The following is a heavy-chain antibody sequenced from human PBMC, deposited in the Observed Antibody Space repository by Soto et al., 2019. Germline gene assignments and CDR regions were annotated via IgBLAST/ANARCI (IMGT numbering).Heavy chain of an antibody. CDR2: FDPEDGET. V-gene: IGHV1-24*01. J-gene: IGHJ3*02. CDR3: ATDYVLRFLEWLPTAFDI. Sequence: ASVKVSCKVSGYTLTELSMHWVRQAPGKGLEWMGGFDPEDGETIYAQKFQGRVTMTEDTSTDTAYMELSSLRSEDTAVYYCATDYVLRFLEWLPTAFDIWGQGTMVTVSS. CDR1: GYTLTELS. D-gene: IGHD3-3*01.